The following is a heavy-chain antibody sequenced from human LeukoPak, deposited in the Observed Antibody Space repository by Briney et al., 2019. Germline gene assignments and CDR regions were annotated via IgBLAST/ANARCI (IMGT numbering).Heavy chain of an antibody. V-gene: IGHV3-74*01. Sequence: GGYLRLSCAASGFTFSSYWMHWVRQAPGKGLVWVSRINSDGSSTSYADSVKGRFTISRDNAKNTLYLQMNSLRAEDTAVYYCARYAFGGYYYYMDVWGKGTTVTVSS. D-gene: IGHD3-3*01. J-gene: IGHJ6*03. CDR2: INSDGSST. CDR3: ARYAFGGYYYYMDV. CDR1: GFTFSSYW.